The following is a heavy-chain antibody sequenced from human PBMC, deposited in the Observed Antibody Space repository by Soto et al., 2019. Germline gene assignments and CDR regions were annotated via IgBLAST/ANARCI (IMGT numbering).Heavy chain of an antibody. D-gene: IGHD2-15*01. CDR2: ISGSGGTT. CDR3: AKGDCSGGSCYRGFDY. J-gene: IGHJ4*02. CDR1: GFTFSNYA. Sequence: EVQVLESGGGLVQPGGSPRLSCAASGFTFSNYAMSWVRQAPGKGLEWVSGISGSGGTTYLADSVKGRFTISRDNSKNTLYLQMDSLRAEDTAVYYCAKGDCSGGSCYRGFDYWGQGTLVTVSS. V-gene: IGHV3-23*01.